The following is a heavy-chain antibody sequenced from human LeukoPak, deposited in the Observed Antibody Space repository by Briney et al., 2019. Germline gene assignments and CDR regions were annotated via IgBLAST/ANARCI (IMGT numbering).Heavy chain of an antibody. CDR3: STSPSFGSSWYQFNY. D-gene: IGHD6-13*01. CDR2: IEKDGSEK. V-gene: IGHV3-7*03. Sequence: GGSLRLSCVTSGFTFGNSWMTWVRQAPGKGLEWVANIEKDGSEKYYMDSVKGRFTISRDNAKNSLFLQVHSLRAEDTAVYYCSTSPSFGSSWYQFNYWGQGALVIVSS. J-gene: IGHJ4*02. CDR1: GFTFGNSW.